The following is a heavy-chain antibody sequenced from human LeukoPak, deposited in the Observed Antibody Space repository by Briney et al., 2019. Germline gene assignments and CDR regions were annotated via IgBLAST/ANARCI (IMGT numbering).Heavy chain of an antibody. CDR1: GFTFGDYA. J-gene: IGHJ3*02. CDR3: TRSWAVADSDAFDI. Sequence: GGSLRLSCTASGFTFGDYAMSWVRQAPGKGLEWVGFIRSKAYGGTTEYAASVKGRFTISRDDSKSIAYLQMNSLKPEDTAVYYCTRSWAVADSDAFDIWGQGTMVTVSS. V-gene: IGHV3-49*04. CDR2: IRSKAYGGTT. D-gene: IGHD6-19*01.